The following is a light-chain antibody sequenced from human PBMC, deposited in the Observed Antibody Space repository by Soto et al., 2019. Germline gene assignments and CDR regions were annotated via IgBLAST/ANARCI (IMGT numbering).Light chain of an antibody. CDR2: EVV. CDR1: KNDIGVYDF. Sequence: QSDLTQPPSASGSPGHSVTISCTGIKNDIGVYDFVTWYQHHPGKAPRLIIYEVVQRPSGVPDRFSGSKSGNTASLTVSGLHAANEAAEFCRSYAGSNPYVVGSGTKATLL. CDR3: RSYAGSNPYV. J-gene: IGLJ1*01. V-gene: IGLV2-8*01.